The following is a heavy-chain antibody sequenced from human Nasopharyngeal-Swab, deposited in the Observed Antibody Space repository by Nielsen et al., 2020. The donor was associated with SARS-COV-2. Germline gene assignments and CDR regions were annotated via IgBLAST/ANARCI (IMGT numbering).Heavy chain of an antibody. CDR1: GFTFSSYG. D-gene: IGHD1-14*01. V-gene: IGHV3-30*18. Sequence: GGSLRLSCAASGFTFSSYGMHWVRQAPGQGLEWVAVISYDGSNKYYADSVKGRFTISRDNSKNTLYLQMNSLRAEDTAVYYCAKVTARSEYYYGMDVWGQGTTVTVSS. CDR3: AKVTARSEYYYGMDV. J-gene: IGHJ6*02. CDR2: ISYDGSNK.